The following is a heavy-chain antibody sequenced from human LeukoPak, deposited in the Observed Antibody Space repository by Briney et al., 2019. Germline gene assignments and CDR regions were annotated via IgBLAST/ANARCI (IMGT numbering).Heavy chain of an antibody. CDR1: GFTFSSYA. Sequence: GGSLRLSCAASGFTFSSYAMHWVRQAPGKGLEWVAVISYDGSNKYYADSVKGRFTISRDNSKNTLYLQMNSLRAEDTVVYYCARDLRYYYDSSGPQDWGQGTLVTVSS. D-gene: IGHD3-22*01. CDR3: ARDLRYYYDSSGPQD. CDR2: ISYDGSNK. J-gene: IGHJ4*02. V-gene: IGHV3-30*04.